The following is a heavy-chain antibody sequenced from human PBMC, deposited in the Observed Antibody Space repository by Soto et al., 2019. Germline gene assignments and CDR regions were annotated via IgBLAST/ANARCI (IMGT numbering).Heavy chain of an antibody. D-gene: IGHD2-2*01. Sequence: QVQLVESGGGVVQPGRSLRLSCAASGFTFSSYGMHWVRQAPGKGLEWVAVIWYDGSNKYYADSVKGRFTISRDNSKNTLYLQMNSLRAEDTAVYYXARTASAAPYYFDYWGQGTLVTVSS. V-gene: IGHV3-33*01. J-gene: IGHJ4*02. CDR1: GFTFSSYG. CDR2: IWYDGSNK. CDR3: ARTASAAPYYFDY.